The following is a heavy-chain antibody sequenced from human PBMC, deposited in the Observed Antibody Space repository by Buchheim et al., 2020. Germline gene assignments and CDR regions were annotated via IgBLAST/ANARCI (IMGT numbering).Heavy chain of an antibody. V-gene: IGHV3-30-3*01. D-gene: IGHD3-22*01. CDR1: GFTFSSYA. J-gene: IGHJ4*02. CDR3: ARALQYYYDSSGYEFDY. CDR2: ISYDGSNK. Sequence: QVQLVESGGGVVQPGRSLRLSCAASGFTFSSYAMHWVRQAPGKGLEWVAVISYDGSNKYYADSVKGRFTISRDNSKNTLYLQMNGLRAEDTAVYYCARALQYYYDSSGYEFDYWGQGTL.